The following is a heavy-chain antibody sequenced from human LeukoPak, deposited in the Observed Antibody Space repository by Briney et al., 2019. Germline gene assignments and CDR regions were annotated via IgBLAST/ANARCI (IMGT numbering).Heavy chain of an antibody. Sequence: SETQTLTCAVSGGSVSSGDYYWSWIRQSPGKGLEWIGYIYYNGGTNYNPSLKSRVTMSMSMSKNQFSVKLSSLTAADTAVYYCARSGSAYDNPSDYWGQATLVTVSS. J-gene: IGHJ4*02. CDR2: IYYNGGT. CDR1: GGSVSSGDYY. D-gene: IGHD5-12*01. CDR3: ARSGSAYDNPSDY. V-gene: IGHV4-61*08.